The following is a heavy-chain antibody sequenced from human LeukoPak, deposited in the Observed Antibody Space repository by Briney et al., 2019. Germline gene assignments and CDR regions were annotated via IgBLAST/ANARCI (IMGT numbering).Heavy chain of an antibody. Sequence: SETLSLTCAVYGGSFSGYYWSWIRQPPGKGLEWIGEINHSGSTNYNPSLKSRVTISVDTSKNQFSLKLSSVTAADTAVYYCARVRYCSGGSCSWGQGTLVTVSS. D-gene: IGHD2-15*01. CDR2: INHSGST. V-gene: IGHV4-34*01. J-gene: IGHJ5*02. CDR3: ARVRYCSGGSCS. CDR1: GGSFSGYY.